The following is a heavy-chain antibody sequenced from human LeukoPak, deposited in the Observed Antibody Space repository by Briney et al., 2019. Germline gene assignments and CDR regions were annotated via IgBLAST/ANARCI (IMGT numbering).Heavy chain of an antibody. CDR3: AIDRDTSSHFSWFDL. D-gene: IGHD6-13*01. J-gene: IGHJ5*02. Sequence: PGGSLRLSCAASGFTFSSYGMHWVRQAPGQGLEWVAVIRYDGSLQLHADSAKGRFTISRDNAKNTVYLQMNSLRAEDTAVYYFAIDRDTSSHFSWFDLWGQGTQVTVSS. V-gene: IGHV3-33*08. CDR2: IRYDGSLQ. CDR1: GFTFSSYG.